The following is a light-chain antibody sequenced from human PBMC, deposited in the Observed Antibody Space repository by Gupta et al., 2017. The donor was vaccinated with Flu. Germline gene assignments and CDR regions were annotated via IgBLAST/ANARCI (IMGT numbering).Light chain of an antibody. CDR3: QQDNSSPWT. V-gene: IGKV1-5*03. CDR2: KAS. Sequence: PYTLSASVGDRVTSSCRASQSISSWLAWYQQKPGKAPKLLIYKASRVESGVPSRFSGSGSETEFTLTISSLQPDDFATYYCQQDNSSPWTFGQGTKVEIK. J-gene: IGKJ1*01. CDR1: QSISSW.